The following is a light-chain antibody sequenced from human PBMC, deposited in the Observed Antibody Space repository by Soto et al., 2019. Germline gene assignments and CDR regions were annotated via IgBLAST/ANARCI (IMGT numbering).Light chain of an antibody. Sequence: DVKMSQSPSTVSGSVGDRVTITCRASQTISSWLSWYQQKPGKAPKLLIYKASTLKSGVPSRFSGSGSGTEFTLTISSLQPDDFATYYCQHYNSYSEAFGQVTIVDIK. CDR3: QHYNSYSEA. J-gene: IGKJ1*01. V-gene: IGKV1-5*03. CDR2: KAS. CDR1: QTISSW.